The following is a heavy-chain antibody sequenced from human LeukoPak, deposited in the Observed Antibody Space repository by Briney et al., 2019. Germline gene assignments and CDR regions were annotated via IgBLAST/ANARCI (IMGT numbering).Heavy chain of an antibody. J-gene: IGHJ4*02. V-gene: IGHV3-13*04. D-gene: IGHD2-15*01. CDR3: AREDPRGSGFDY. Sequence: PGRSLGLSCAASGFTFSRYAMHWVRQATGKGLEWVSTIGTTGDTSYPGSVKGRFTISRENAKNSLYLQMNSLGDGDTAVYYCAREDPRGSGFDYWGQGTLVTVSS. CDR2: IGTTGDT. CDR1: GFTFSRYA.